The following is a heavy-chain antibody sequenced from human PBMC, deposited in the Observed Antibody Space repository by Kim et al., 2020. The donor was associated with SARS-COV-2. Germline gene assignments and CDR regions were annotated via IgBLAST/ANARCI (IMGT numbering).Heavy chain of an antibody. J-gene: IGHJ4*02. V-gene: IGHV3-74*01. CDR3: ARDHLDCTNGVCRFEY. Sequence: GGSLRLSCAASGFTFRSYWMHWVRQAPGKGLVWVSRINSDGSNIRYADSVKGRFTISRDNAKNTLYLQMNSLRAEDSAVYYCARDHLDCTNGVCRFEYWGPGTLVTVSS. D-gene: IGHD2-8*01. CDR2: INSDGSNI. CDR1: GFTFRSYW.